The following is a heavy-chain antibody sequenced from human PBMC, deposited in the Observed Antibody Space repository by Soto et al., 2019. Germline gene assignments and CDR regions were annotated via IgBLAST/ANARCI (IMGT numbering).Heavy chain of an antibody. V-gene: IGHV3-7*01. Sequence: EVQLVESGGDLVQPGGSLRLSCAASGFTFSNYWMSWVRQAPGKGLEWVANIKQDGSEKHYVDSEKGRFTISRDNAKNSLYLQMNSLRAEDTAVYYCARVTTEGGYWGQGTMVTVSS. CDR1: GFTFSNYW. D-gene: IGHD4-17*01. CDR3: ARVTTEGGY. J-gene: IGHJ4*02. CDR2: IKQDGSEK.